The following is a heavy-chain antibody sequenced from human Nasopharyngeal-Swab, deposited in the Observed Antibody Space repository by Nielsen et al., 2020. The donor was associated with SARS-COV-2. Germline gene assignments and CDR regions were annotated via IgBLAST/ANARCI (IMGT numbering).Heavy chain of an antibody. V-gene: IGHV4-34*09. CDR3: ARDRWDTRVGGYCSSTSCRRYYYYYYMDV. CDR2: IYYSGST. D-gene: IGHD2-2*01. J-gene: IGHJ6*03. CDR1: GGSFSGYY. Sequence: SETLSLTCAVYGGSFSGYYWSWIRQPPGKGLEWIGYIYYSGSTYYNPSLKSRVTISVDTSKNQFSLKLSSVTAADTAVYYCARDRWDTRVGGYCSSTSCRRYYYYYYMDVWGKGTTATVSS.